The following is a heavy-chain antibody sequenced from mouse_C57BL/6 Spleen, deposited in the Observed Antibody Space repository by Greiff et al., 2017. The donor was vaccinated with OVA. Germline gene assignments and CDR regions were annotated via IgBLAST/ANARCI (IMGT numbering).Heavy chain of an antibody. CDR1: GYSFTSYY. D-gene: IGHD1-1*01. Sequence: VQLQQSGPELVKPGASVKISCKASGYSFTSYYIHWVKQRPGQGLEWIGWIYPGSGNTKYNEKFKSKATLTVDKSSSTAYMQLSSLTSEDSAVYYCAREGTTVSSGDWFAYWGQGTLVTVSA. CDR3: AREGTTVSSGDWFAY. V-gene: IGHV1-66*01. CDR2: IYPGSGNT. J-gene: IGHJ3*01.